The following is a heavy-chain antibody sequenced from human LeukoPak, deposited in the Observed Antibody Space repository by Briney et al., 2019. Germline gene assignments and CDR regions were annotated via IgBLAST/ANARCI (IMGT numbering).Heavy chain of an antibody. CDR2: IRYDGSNK. D-gene: IGHD6-13*01. V-gene: IGHV3-30*02. Sequence: GGSLRLSCAASGFTFSSYGMHWVRQAPGKGLEWVAFIRYDGSNKYYADSVKGRFTISRDNSKNTLYLQMSSLRSEDTAVYYCARDNWQQLVDAFDIWGQGTMVTVSS. CDR3: ARDNWQQLVDAFDI. J-gene: IGHJ3*02. CDR1: GFTFSSYG.